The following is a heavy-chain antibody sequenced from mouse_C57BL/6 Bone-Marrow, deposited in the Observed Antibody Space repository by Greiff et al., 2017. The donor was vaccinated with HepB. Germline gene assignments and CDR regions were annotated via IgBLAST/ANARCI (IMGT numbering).Heavy chain of an antibody. V-gene: IGHV5-6*01. CDR1: GFTFSSYG. CDR3: ARHLRSWFAY. D-gene: IGHD2-12*01. Sequence: EVQRVESGGDLVKPGGSLKLSCAASGFTFSSYGMSWVRQTPDKRLEWVATISSGGSYTYYPDSVKGRFTISRDNAKNTLYLQMSSLKSEDTAMYYCARHLRSWFAYWGQGTLVTVSA. CDR2: ISSGGSYT. J-gene: IGHJ3*01.